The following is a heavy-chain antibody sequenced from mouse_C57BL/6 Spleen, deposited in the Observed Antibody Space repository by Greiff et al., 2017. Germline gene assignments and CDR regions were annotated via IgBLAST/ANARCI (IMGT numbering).Heavy chain of an antibody. V-gene: IGHV5-6*01. D-gene: IGHD2-4*01. J-gene: IGHJ4*01. CDR2: IRSGGSYT. CDR1: GFTFSSYG. Sequence: EVQRVESGGDLVKPGGSLKLSCAASGFTFSSYGMYWVRQTPDKRLEWVATIRSGGSYTYYPDSVKGRFTISRDNAKNTLYLQMSSLKSEDTAMYYWARYDYDDGYAMDYWGQGTSVTVSS. CDR3: ARYDYDDGYAMDY.